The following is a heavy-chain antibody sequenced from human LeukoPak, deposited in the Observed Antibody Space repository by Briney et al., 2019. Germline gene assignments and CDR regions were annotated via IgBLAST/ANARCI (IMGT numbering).Heavy chain of an antibody. V-gene: IGHV1-8*01. Sequence: ASVKVSCKASGYTFTSYDINLVRQATGQELEWMGWMNPNRGNTVNAHKFQGRPTMTRNTSISTDYMELSKLRAGDTTAYFYARARDEYFDWLKDAFDIWGQGTMVTVSS. CDR1: GYTFTSYD. D-gene: IGHD3-9*01. CDR3: ARARDEYFDWLKDAFDI. CDR2: MNPNRGNT. J-gene: IGHJ3*02.